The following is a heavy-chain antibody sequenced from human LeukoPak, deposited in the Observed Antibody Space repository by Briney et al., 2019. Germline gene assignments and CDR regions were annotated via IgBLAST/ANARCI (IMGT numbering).Heavy chain of an antibody. J-gene: IGHJ4*02. CDR3: AKVGYCSSTSCPNDY. V-gene: IGHV3-23*01. CDR2: ISGSGGST. CDR1: GFTFSSYA. Sequence: GGSLRLSCAASGFTFSSYAISWVRQAPGKGLEWVSDISGSGGSTYYADSVKGRFTISRDNSKNTLYLQMNSLRAEDTAVYYCAKVGYCSSTSCPNDYWGQGTLVTVSS. D-gene: IGHD2-2*01.